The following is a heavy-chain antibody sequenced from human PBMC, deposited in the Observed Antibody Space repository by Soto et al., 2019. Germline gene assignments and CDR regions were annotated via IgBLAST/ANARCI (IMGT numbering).Heavy chain of an antibody. CDR3: ARDRALGGSTTRDYYYYYGMDV. J-gene: IGHJ6*02. CDR2: IWYDGSNK. Sequence: PGGSLRLSCAASGFTFSSYGMQWVRQAPGKGLEWVAVIWYDGSNKYYADSVKGRFTISRDNSKNTLYLQMNSLRAEDTAVYYCARDRALGGSTTRDYYYYYGMDVWGQGTTVTVSS. CDR1: GFTFSSYG. D-gene: IGHD2-15*01. V-gene: IGHV3-33*01.